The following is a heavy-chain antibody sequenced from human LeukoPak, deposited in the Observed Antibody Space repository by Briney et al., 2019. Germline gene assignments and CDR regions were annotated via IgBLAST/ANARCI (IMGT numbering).Heavy chain of an antibody. CDR2: VSGSGSST. V-gene: IGHV3-23*01. CDR1: GFTFSNYA. Sequence: GGSLRLSCAASGFTFSNYAMSWVRQAPRKGLEWVSAVSGSGSSTYYADSVKGRFTISRDNSKNTLYLQMSSLRAEDTAVYYCAKEAYSNSWSWGQGTLVTVSS. J-gene: IGHJ4*02. D-gene: IGHD6-13*01. CDR3: AKEAYSNSWS.